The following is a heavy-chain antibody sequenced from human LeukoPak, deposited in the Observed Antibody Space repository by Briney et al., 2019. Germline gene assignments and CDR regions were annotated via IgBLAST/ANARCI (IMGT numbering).Heavy chain of an antibody. Sequence: GGSLRLSCAASGFTFSAHAMPWVRQAPGKGLEWVAIISFDGSNKYSADSVKGRFTISRDNSKNTLFLQMNSLRVEDTAVYYCAREGFTSTATTSFTNYYYGMDVWGQGTTVTVSS. D-gene: IGHD4-11*01. V-gene: IGHV3-30-3*01. CDR3: AREGFTSTATTSFTNYYYGMDV. CDR1: GFTFSAHA. J-gene: IGHJ6*02. CDR2: ISFDGSNK.